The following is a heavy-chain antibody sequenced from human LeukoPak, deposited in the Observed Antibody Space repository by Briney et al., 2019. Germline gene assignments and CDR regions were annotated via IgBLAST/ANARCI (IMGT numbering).Heavy chain of an antibody. Sequence: PSETLSLTCTVSGGSISSYYWSWIRQPPGKGLEWIGYIYYSGSTNYNPSLKSRVTISVDKSKNQFSLKLSSVTAADTAVYYCARDRARGGYSYGIFDYWGQGTLVTVSS. CDR2: IYYSGST. J-gene: IGHJ4*02. V-gene: IGHV4-59*12. CDR1: GGSISSYY. CDR3: ARDRARGGYSYGIFDY. D-gene: IGHD5-18*01.